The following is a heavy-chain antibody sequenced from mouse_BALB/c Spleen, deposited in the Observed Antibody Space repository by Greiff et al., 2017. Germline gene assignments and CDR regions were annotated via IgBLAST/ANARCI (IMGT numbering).Heavy chain of an antibody. J-gene: IGHJ2*01. Sequence: EVNVVESGGGLVKPGGSLKLSCAASGFTFSDYYMYWVRQTPEKRLEWVATISDGGSYTYYPDSVKGRFTISRDNAKNNLYLQMSSLKSEDTAMYYCARAQNYYGSTCDYWGQGTTLTVSS. V-gene: IGHV5-4*02. CDR1: GFTFSDYY. D-gene: IGHD1-1*01. CDR2: ISDGGSYT. CDR3: ARAQNYYGSTCDY.